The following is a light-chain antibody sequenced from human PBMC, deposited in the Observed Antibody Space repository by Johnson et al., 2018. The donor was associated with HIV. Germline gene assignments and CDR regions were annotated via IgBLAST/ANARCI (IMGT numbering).Light chain of an antibody. CDR3: GTWDSSLSSGV. Sequence: QSVLTQPPSVSAAPGQKVTISCSGSRSNIGSNFVSWYHQLPGTAPKLLIYENNKRPSGIPDRFSGSKSGTSATLDITGLQTGDEADYYCGTWDSSLSSGVFGTGTKVTVL. CDR1: RSNIGSNF. V-gene: IGLV1-51*02. CDR2: ENN. J-gene: IGLJ1*01.